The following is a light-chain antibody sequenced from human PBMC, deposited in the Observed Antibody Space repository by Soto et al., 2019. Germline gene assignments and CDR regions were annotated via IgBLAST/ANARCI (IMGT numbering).Light chain of an antibody. J-gene: IGKJ4*01. Sequence: EIVLTQSPANLSLSPGERATLSCRASQSVSSYLAWYQQKPGQAPRLLIYDASNRATGIPARFSGSGSGTAFTLTISSLEPEDFAVYYCQQRSNWLLTFGGGTKVEIK. CDR1: QSVSSY. CDR2: DAS. V-gene: IGKV3-11*01. CDR3: QQRSNWLLT.